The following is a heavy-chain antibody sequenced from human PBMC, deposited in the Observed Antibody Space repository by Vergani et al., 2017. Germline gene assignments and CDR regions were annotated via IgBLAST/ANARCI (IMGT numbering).Heavy chain of an antibody. Sequence: QVHLLESGPGLVKPSETLSLTCNVSGGPLNNYYWNWIRQPPGKTLEWIGYMYYTGLTKYNPAFKSRVTTSVDTSKNQFTLKLSSVTAADTAVYYCARGYYRYHDGTGYWEFDYWGQGTLVTVSS. CDR1: GGPLNNYY. CDR3: ARGYYRYHDGTGYWEFDY. CDR2: MYYTGLT. D-gene: IGHD3-22*01. V-gene: IGHV4-59*01. J-gene: IGHJ4*02.